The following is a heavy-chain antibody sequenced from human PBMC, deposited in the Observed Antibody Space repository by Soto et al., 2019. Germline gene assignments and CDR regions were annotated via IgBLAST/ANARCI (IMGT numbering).Heavy chain of an antibody. CDR1: GGSFSGYY. CDR2: INHSGST. Sequence: QVQLQQWGAGLLKPSETLSLTCAVYGGSFSGYYWSWIRQPPGKGLEWIGEINHSGSTNYNPSLKSRVTISVDTSKNQFSLKLSSVTAADTAVYYCARLRRGRPDYYDSSGYRYFDLWGRGTLVTVSS. V-gene: IGHV4-34*01. CDR3: ARLRRGRPDYYDSSGYRYFDL. D-gene: IGHD3-22*01. J-gene: IGHJ2*01.